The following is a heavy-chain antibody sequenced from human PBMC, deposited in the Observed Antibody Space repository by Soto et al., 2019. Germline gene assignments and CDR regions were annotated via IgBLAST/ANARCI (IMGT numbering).Heavy chain of an antibody. V-gene: IGHV4-61*01. J-gene: IGHJ6*02. D-gene: IGHD6-19*01. CDR2: IYYSGST. CDR1: GGSVSSGSYY. Sequence: QVQLQESGPGLVKPSETLSLTCTVSGGSVSSGSYYWSWIRQPPGKGLEWIGYIYYSGSTNYNPSLETRVTIAVDTSKNQFCRCLSSVSAAGTAVYYCARGIEGWYQGRYYYGMDVWGQGTTVTVSS. CDR3: ARGIEGWYQGRYYYGMDV.